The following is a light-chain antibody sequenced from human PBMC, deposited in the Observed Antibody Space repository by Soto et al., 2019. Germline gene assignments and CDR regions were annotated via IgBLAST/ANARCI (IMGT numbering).Light chain of an antibody. CDR3: QQYHRWPST. V-gene: IGKV3-15*01. CDR2: GAS. CDR1: QGVSRK. Sequence: DIVMTQSPATLSVAPGERVTFSCRASQGVSRKLAWYQHKPGQAPRLLISGASTGATGIPARFSGSGSGTEFTLTISSLQSEDCAIYYCQQYHRWPSTVGGGTKVDIK. J-gene: IGKJ4*02.